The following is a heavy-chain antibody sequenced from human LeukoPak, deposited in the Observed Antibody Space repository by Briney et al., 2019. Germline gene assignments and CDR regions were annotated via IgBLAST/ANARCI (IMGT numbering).Heavy chain of an antibody. J-gene: IGHJ4*02. D-gene: IGHD3-16*02. CDR2: ISSSSSYI. Sequence: GGSLRLSCAASGFTFSSYSMNWVRQAPGKGLEWVSSISSSSSYIYYADSVKGRFTISRDNAKNSLYLQMSSLRAEDTAVYYCARATSSYVWGSYRYIDYWGQGTLVTVSS. V-gene: IGHV3-21*01. CDR3: ARATSSYVWGSYRYIDY. CDR1: GFTFSSYS.